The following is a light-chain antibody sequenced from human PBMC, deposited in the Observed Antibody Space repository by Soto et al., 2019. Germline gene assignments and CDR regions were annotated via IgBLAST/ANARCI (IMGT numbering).Light chain of an antibody. J-gene: IGLJ2*01. V-gene: IGLV4-69*01. CDR3: QTWCTGIPGDVV. CDR2: LNSDGSH. Sequence: QLVLTQSPSASASLGASVKLTCTLSSGHSSYAIAWHQQQPEKGPRYLMKLNSDGSHSKGDGIPDRFSGSSSGAERYLTISSLQSEDEADYYYQTWCTGIPGDVVFGGGTQLTVL. CDR1: SGHSSYA.